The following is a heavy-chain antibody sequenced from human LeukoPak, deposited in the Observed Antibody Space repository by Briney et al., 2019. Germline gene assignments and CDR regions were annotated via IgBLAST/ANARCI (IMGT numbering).Heavy chain of an antibody. V-gene: IGHV1-69*13. CDR2: IIPIFGTA. D-gene: IGHD3-22*01. Sequence: ASVKISCKAAGGTFSSYAISWVRQEPGQRREWRGGIIPIFGTANYAQKFQGRVTITADESTSTAYMELSSLRSEDTAVYYCARMWDYYDSSGLGGWGQGTLVTVSS. CDR3: ARMWDYYDSSGLGG. J-gene: IGHJ4*02. CDR1: GGTFSSYA.